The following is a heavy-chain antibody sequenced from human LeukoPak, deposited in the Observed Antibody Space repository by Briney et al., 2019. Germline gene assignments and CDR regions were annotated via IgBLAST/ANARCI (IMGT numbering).Heavy chain of an antibody. Sequence: AGGSLRLSCAASGFTFSSYGMHWVRQAPGKGLEWVAVISYDGSNKYYADSVKGRFTISRDNSKNTLYLQMNSLRAEDTAVYYCARVPHGKQWLVLSYWGQGTLVTVSS. CDR3: ARVPHGKQWLVLSY. CDR2: ISYDGSNK. D-gene: IGHD6-19*01. CDR1: GFTFSSYG. J-gene: IGHJ4*02. V-gene: IGHV3-30*03.